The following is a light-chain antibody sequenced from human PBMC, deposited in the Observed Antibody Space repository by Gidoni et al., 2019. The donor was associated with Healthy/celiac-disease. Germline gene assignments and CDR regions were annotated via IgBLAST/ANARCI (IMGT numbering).Light chain of an antibody. J-gene: IGKJ2*01. CDR1: QSVSSSY. CDR3: QQYGSSPYT. Sequence: EIVLTQAPGTLSLSQGERATLSCRASQSVSSSYLAWYQQKPGQAPRLLIYGASSRATGIPDRFSGSGSGTDFTLTISRLDPEEFAVYYCQQYGSSPYTFGQGTKLEIK. V-gene: IGKV3-20*01. CDR2: GAS.